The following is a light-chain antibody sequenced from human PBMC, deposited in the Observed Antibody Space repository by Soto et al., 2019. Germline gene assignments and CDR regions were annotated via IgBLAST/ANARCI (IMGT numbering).Light chain of an antibody. CDR3: SSYTSSSTLEVV. CDR1: SSDVGGYNY. J-gene: IGLJ2*01. CDR2: EVS. Sequence: QSVLTQPASASGSPGQSITISCTGTSSDVGGYNYVSWYQQHPGKAPKLMIYEVSNRPSEVSNRFSGSKSGNTASLTISGLQAEDEADYYCSSYTSSSTLEVVFGGGTKLTVL. V-gene: IGLV2-14*01.